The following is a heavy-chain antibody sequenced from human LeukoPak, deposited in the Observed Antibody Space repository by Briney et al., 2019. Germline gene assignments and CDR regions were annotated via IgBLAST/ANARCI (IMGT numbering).Heavy chain of an antibody. CDR1: GYYIDNGYY. CDR3: ARVEIGYYYDSSGYYKMRYYYYYMDV. V-gene: IGHV4-38-2*02. CDR2: LYHTGST. J-gene: IGHJ6*03. D-gene: IGHD3-22*01. Sequence: PSETLSLTCTVSGYYIDNGYYWGWIRQPPGKGLEWIGSLYHTGSTYYTPSLKSRVTISVDTSKNQFSLKLSSVTAADTAVYYCARVEIGYYYDSSGYYKMRYYYYYMDVWGKGTTVTVSS.